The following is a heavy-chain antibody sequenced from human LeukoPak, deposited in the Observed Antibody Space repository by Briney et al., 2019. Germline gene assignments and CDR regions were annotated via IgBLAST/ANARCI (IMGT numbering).Heavy chain of an antibody. J-gene: IGHJ4*02. CDR3: AKEYYDSSGYSLDN. CDR1: GFTFSNYA. V-gene: IGHV3-23*01. CDR2: ISGSGGTT. Sequence: GGSLRLSCAASGFTFSNYAMSWVSHAPGKGLEWISSISGSGGTTYYADSVKGRFTISRDNSKNTLYLQMNSLRAEDTAVYYCAKEYYDSSGYSLDNWGQGTLVTVSS. D-gene: IGHD3-22*01.